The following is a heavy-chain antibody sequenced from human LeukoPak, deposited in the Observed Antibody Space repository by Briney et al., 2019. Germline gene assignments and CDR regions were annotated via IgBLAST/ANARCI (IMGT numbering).Heavy chain of an antibody. J-gene: IGHJ4*02. D-gene: IGHD3-22*01. Sequence: GGSLRLSCAASGFTFSSYWMHWVRQAPGKGLVWVSRINSYGSSTSYADSVKGRFTISRDNAKNTLYLQMNSLRAEDTAVYYCARGKEDSSGFPLGYWGQGTLVTVSS. CDR3: ARGKEDSSGFPLGY. CDR1: GFTFSSYW. V-gene: IGHV3-74*01. CDR2: INSYGSST.